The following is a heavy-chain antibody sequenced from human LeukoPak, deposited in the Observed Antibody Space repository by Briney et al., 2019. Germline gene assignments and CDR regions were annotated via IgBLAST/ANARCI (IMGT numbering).Heavy chain of an antibody. CDR3: ARGYKYSNGFGAGYFDY. J-gene: IGHJ4*02. V-gene: IGHV1-2*02. D-gene: IGHD5-18*01. CDR2: INPNSGGT. CDR1: GGTFSSYA. Sequence: GASVKVSCKASGGTFSSYAISWVRQAPGQGLEWMGWINPNSGGTNYAQKFQGRVTMTRDTSISTAYMELNRLRSDDTAVYYCARGYKYSNGFGAGYFDYWGQGTLVTVSS.